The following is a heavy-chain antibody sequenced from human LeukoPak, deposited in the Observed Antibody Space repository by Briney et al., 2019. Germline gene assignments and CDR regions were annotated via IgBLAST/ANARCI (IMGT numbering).Heavy chain of an antibody. D-gene: IGHD1-26*01. CDR1: GFTFSNAW. Sequence: GGSLRLSCAASGFTFSNAWMTWVRQAPGKGLEWVGRIKSKTAGGTIDYAAPVKGRSTISRDDSKNTLYLQMNSLKTEDTAVYYCTTGESMVGSTIHIRWADWGQGTLVTVSS. CDR3: TTGESMVGSTIHIRWAD. V-gene: IGHV3-15*01. J-gene: IGHJ4*02. CDR2: IKSKTAGGTI.